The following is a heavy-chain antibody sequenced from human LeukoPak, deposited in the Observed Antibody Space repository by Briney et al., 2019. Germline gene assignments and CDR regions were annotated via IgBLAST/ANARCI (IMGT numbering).Heavy chain of an antibody. Sequence: GRSLRLSCAASGFTFSSYAMHWVRQAPGKGLEWVAVISYDGSNKYYADSVKGRFTISRDNSKNTLYLQMNSLRTEDTAVYYCARYYLETSGYSPFFDYWGQGTLVTVSS. J-gene: IGHJ4*02. CDR1: GFTFSSYA. CDR3: ARYYLETSGYSPFFDY. D-gene: IGHD5-12*01. CDR2: ISYDGSNK. V-gene: IGHV3-30-3*01.